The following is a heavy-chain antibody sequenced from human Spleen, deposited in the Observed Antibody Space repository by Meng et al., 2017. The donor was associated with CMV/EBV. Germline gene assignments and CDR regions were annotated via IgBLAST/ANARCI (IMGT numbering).Heavy chain of an antibody. J-gene: IGHJ4*02. CDR3: VGGVVVLDYYFDY. Sequence: KASGGTFSSYTISWVRQAPGQGLEWMGRIIPILGIANYAQKFQGRVTVTTDESTSIAYMELSRLRSEDTAVYFCVGGVVVLDYYFDYWGQGTLVTVSS. CDR2: IIPILGIA. V-gene: IGHV1-69*02. D-gene: IGHD3-16*01. CDR1: GGTFSSYT.